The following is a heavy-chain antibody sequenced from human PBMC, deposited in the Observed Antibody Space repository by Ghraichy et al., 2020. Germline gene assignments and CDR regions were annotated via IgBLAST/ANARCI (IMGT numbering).Heavy chain of an antibody. Sequence: GGSLRLSCAASGFTFSNAWMSWVRQAPGKGLEWVGRIKSKTDGGTTDYAAPVKGRFTISRDDSKNTLYLQMNSLKTEDTAVYYCTTGGDCTNGVCYKYYYYYYGMDVWGQGTTVTVSS. CDR3: TTGGDCTNGVCYKYYYYYYGMDV. V-gene: IGHV3-15*01. CDR2: IKSKTDGGTT. J-gene: IGHJ6*02. D-gene: IGHD2-8*01. CDR1: GFTFSNAW.